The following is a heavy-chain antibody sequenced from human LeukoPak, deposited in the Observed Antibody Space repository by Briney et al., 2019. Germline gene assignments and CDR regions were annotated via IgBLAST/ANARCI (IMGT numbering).Heavy chain of an antibody. CDR2: ISSSGSTI. CDR3: ARVEIPNSSSWYHSYYYYYMDV. D-gene: IGHD6-13*01. J-gene: IGHJ6*03. Sequence: GGSLRLSCAASGFTFSSYEMNWVRQAPGKGLEWVSYISSSGSTIYYADSVKGRFTISRDNAKNSLYLQMNSLRAEDTAVYYCARVEIPNSSSWYHSYYYYYMDVWGKGTTVTISS. CDR1: GFTFSSYE. V-gene: IGHV3-48*03.